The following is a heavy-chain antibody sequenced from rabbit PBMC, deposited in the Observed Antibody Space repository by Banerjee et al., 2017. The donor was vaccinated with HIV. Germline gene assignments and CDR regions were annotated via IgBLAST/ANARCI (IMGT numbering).Heavy chain of an antibody. D-gene: IGHD6-1*01. CDR2: IYAGSSGST. CDR3: AREGGGYTAYGYLYGYGMDL. V-gene: IGHV1S40*01. CDR1: GFSFSSSYY. Sequence: QSLEESGGDLVKPGASLTLTCTASGFSFSSSYYMCWVRQAPGKGLEWIACIYAGSSGSTYYASWAKGRFTISKTSSTTVTLQMTSLTAADTATYFCAREGGGYTAYGYLYGYGMDLWGPGTLVTVS. J-gene: IGHJ6*01.